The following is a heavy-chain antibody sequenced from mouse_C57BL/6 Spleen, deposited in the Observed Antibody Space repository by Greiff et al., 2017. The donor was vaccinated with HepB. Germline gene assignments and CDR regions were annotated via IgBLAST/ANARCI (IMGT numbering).Heavy chain of an antibody. D-gene: IGHD3-2*02. J-gene: IGHJ4*01. CDR2: INPSTGGT. V-gene: IGHV1-42*01. CDR1: GYSFTGYY. CDR3: ARQLRLYAMDY. Sequence: EVQLQQSGPELVKPGASVKISCKASGYSFTGYYMNWVKQSPEKSLEWIGEINPSTGGTTYNQKFKAKATLTVDKSSSTAYMQLKSLTSEDSAVYYCARQLRLYAMDYWGQGTSGTVSS.